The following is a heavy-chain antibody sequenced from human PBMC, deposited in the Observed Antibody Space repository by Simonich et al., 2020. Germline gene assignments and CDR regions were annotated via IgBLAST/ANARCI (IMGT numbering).Heavy chain of an antibody. CDR2: ISGSGGST. D-gene: IGHD3-22*01. J-gene: IGHJ3*02. V-gene: IGHV3-23*01. CDR3: AKDLGERITMIVVVIDAFDI. CDR1: GFTFSSYA. Sequence: GGGLVQPGGSLRLSCAASGFTFSSYAMSWVRQAPGKGLEWVSAISGSGGSTYYADSVKGRFTISRDNAKNTLYLQMNSLRAEDTAVYYCAKDLGERITMIVVVIDAFDIWGQGTRVTVSS.